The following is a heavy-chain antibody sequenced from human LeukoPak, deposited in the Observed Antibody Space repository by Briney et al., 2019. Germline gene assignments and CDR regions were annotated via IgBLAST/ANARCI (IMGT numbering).Heavy chain of an antibody. V-gene: IGHV3-33*06. CDR3: AKEGSSSWSYYYYYMDV. CDR1: GFTFSSYG. D-gene: IGHD6-13*01. Sequence: GGSLRLSCAASGFTFSSYGMHWVRQAPGKGLEWVAVIWYDGSNKYYADSVKGRFTISRDNSKNTLYLQMNSLRAEDTAVYYCAKEGSSSWSYYYYYMDVWGKGTTVTVSS. J-gene: IGHJ6*03. CDR2: IWYDGSNK.